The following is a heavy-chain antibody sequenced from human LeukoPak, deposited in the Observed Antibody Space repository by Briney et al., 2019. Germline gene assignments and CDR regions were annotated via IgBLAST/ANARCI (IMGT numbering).Heavy chain of an antibody. Sequence: GGSLRLSCAASGFTFSSYWMSWDRQAPGKGLEWVANIKQDGSEKNYVDSVKGRFTISRDNAKTSLYLQMNSLRAEDTAVYYCARSLWPEDYWGQGTLVTVSS. J-gene: IGHJ4*02. D-gene: IGHD5-18*01. CDR1: GFTFSSYW. CDR3: ARSLWPEDY. CDR2: IKQDGSEK. V-gene: IGHV3-7*01.